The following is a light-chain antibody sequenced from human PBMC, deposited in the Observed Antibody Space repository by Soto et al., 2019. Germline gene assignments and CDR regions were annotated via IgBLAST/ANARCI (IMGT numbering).Light chain of an antibody. CDR1: QSVSSN. CDR3: QQCNDWPHT. Sequence: EIVMTQSPATLSVSPGERDTLSCRASQSVSSNLAWYQQKPGQAPRLLIYGASTRATGIPARFSGRGSGTEFTLTISSPQSDDCAVYYCQQCNDWPHTFGQGTKLEIK. J-gene: IGKJ2*01. V-gene: IGKV3-15*01. CDR2: GAS.